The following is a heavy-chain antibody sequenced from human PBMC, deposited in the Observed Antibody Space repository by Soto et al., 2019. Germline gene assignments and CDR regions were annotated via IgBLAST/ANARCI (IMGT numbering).Heavy chain of an antibody. CDR3: ARVGGIVVVVAATPLLDY. CDR2: ISYDGSNK. CDR1: GFTFSSYA. Sequence: QVQLVESGGGVVQPGRSLRLSCAASGFTFSSYAMHWVRQGPGKGLEWVAVISYDGSNKYYADSVKGRFTISRDNSKNTLSLQMNRLRAEDTAVYYCARVGGIVVVVAATPLLDYRGQGTLVTDSS. D-gene: IGHD2-15*01. J-gene: IGHJ4*02. V-gene: IGHV3-30-3*01.